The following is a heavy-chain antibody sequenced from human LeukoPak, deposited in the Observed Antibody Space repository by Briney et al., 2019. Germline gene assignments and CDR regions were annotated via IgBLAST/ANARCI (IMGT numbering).Heavy chain of an antibody. D-gene: IGHD6-19*01. J-gene: IGHJ4*02. V-gene: IGHV3-15*01. CDR2: IKSKTDGGTT. CDR3: TTDKQWLGARDY. CDR1: GFTFSNAW. Sequence: GGSLRLSCAASGFTFSNAWMSWVRQAPGKGLEWVGRIKSKTDGGTTDYAAPVKGGFTISRDDSKNTLYLQLNSLKTEDTAVYYCTTDKQWLGARDYWGQGTLVTVSS.